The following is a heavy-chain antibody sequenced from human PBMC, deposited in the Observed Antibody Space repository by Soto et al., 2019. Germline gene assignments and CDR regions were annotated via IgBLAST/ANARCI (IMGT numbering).Heavy chain of an antibody. V-gene: IGHV1-69*06. CDR1: GGTFSSYA. Sequence: GASVKVSCKASGGTFSSYAISWVRQAPGQGLEWMGGIIPIFGTANYAQKFQGRVTITADKSTSTAYMELSSLRSEDTAVYYCERDSFGTYSSGSFGGYFDYWGQGTLVTVSS. CDR3: ERDSFGTYSSGSFGGYFDY. CDR2: IIPIFGTA. J-gene: IGHJ4*02. D-gene: IGHD6-19*01.